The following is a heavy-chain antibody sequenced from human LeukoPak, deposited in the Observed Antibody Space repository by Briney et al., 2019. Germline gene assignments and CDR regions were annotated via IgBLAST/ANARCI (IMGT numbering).Heavy chain of an antibody. V-gene: IGHV4-59*01. CDR3: ARARDYGPLFDP. J-gene: IGHJ5*02. CDR1: GGSISSYY. D-gene: IGHD3-16*01. CDR2: IYYSGST. Sequence: PSETLSLTCTVSGGSISSYYWRWIRQPPGKGLEWIGYIYYSGSTNYNPSLKSRVTISVDTSKNQFSLKLSSVTAADTAVYYCARARDYGPLFDPWGQGTLVTVSS.